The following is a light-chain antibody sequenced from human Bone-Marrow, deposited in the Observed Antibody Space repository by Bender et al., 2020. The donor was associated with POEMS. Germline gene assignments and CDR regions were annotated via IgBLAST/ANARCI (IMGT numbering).Light chain of an antibody. V-gene: IGLV3-1*01. CDR1: KVGSKY. J-gene: IGLJ3*02. CDR3: QSYDNSLGGWV. Sequence: SYELTQPPSVSVSPGQTARITCSGDKVGSKYVSWYQQKPGQSPVVVIYQDKKRPSGIPERISGSNSDNTALLTISGTQAMDEGDYYCQSYDNSLGGWVFGGGTKLTVL. CDR2: QDK.